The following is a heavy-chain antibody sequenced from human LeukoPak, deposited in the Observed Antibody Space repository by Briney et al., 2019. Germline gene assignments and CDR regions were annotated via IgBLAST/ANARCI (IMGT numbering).Heavy chain of an antibody. D-gene: IGHD1-26*01. Sequence: GGSLRLSCAASGFTSSSYGIHWVRQAPGKGLEWVAFIRYDGINKYYADSVKGRFTISRDNSKNTLYLQMNSLRTEDTAVYYCAKDRLNGTYVFDYWGQGTLVTVSS. J-gene: IGHJ4*02. V-gene: IGHV3-30*02. CDR3: AKDRLNGTYVFDY. CDR2: IRYDGINK. CDR1: GFTSSSYG.